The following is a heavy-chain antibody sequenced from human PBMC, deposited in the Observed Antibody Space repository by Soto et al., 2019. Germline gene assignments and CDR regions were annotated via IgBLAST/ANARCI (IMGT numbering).Heavy chain of an antibody. D-gene: IGHD5-12*01. V-gene: IGHV3-64*01. J-gene: IGHJ6*03. Sequence: GGSLRLSCAASGFTFSSYAMHWVRQAPGKGLEYVSAISSNGGSTYYANSVKGRFTISRDNSKNTLYLQMGSLRAEDMAVYYCARDRPTRYSGYDGKGYYYMDVWGKGTTVTVSS. CDR3: ARDRPTRYSGYDGKGYYYMDV. CDR2: ISSNGGST. CDR1: GFTFSSYA.